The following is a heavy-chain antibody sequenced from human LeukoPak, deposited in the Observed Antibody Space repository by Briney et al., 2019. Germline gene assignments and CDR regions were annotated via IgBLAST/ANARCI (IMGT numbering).Heavy chain of an antibody. D-gene: IGHD3-10*01. J-gene: IGHJ6*03. CDR1: GFTFSSYG. Sequence: GGSLRLSCAASGFTFSSYGMHWVRQAPGKGLEWVAFIRYDGSNKYYADSVKGRFTISRDNSKNTLYLQMNSLRAEDTAVYYCAREAMVRDLIYYYYYYMDVWGKGTTVTVSS. CDR3: AREAMVRDLIYYYYYYMDV. V-gene: IGHV3-30*02. CDR2: IRYDGSNK.